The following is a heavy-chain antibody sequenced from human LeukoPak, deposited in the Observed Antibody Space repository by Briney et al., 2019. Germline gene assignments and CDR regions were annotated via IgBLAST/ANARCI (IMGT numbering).Heavy chain of an antibody. D-gene: IGHD3-22*01. V-gene: IGHV4-39*07. CDR3: ARNYYDSSGYYLYYFDY. CDR2: IYYSGST. J-gene: IGHJ4*02. CDR1: GGSISSSSYY. Sequence: SETLSLTCTVSGGSISSSSYYWGWIRQAPGKGLEWIGSIYYSGSTYYNPSLKSRVTISVDTSKNQFSLKLSSVTAADTAVYYCARNYYDSSGYYLYYFDYWGQGTLVTVSS.